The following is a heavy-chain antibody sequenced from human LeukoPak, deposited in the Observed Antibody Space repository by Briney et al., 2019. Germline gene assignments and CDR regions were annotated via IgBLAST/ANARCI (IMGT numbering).Heavy chain of an antibody. V-gene: IGHV3-30*01. CDR1: GFTFSSYA. CDR3: ARDSGGYFDY. Sequence: GRYLRLSCAASGFTFSSYAMHWVRQAPGKGLEWVAVISYDGSNKYYADSVKGRFTISRDNSKNTLYLQMNSLRAEDTAVYYCARDSGGYFDYWGQGTLVTVSS. J-gene: IGHJ4*02. CDR2: ISYDGSNK. D-gene: IGHD4-23*01.